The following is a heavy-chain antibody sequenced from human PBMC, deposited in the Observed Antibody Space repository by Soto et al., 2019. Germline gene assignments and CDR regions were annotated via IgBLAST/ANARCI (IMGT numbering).Heavy chain of an antibody. CDR2: ISGSGGST. D-gene: IGHD5-18*01. CDR1: GFTFSSYA. V-gene: IGHV3-23*01. Sequence: PVGSLRLSCAASGFTFSSYAMSWVRQAPGKGLEWVSAISGSGGSTYYADSVKGRFTISRDNSKNTLYLQMNSLRAEDTAVYYCAKRGGYSYGYKGFDYWGQGTLVTVSS. CDR3: AKRGGYSYGYKGFDY. J-gene: IGHJ4*02.